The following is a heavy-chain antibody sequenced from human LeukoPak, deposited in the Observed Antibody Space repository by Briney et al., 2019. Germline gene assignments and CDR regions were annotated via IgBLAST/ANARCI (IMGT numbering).Heavy chain of an antibody. V-gene: IGHV3-23*01. J-gene: IGHJ4*02. CDR2: ISSSGGST. Sequence: GGSLRLSCAASGFTFNTYVVSWVRQAPGKGLEWVSAISSSGGSTYYADSVKGRFTISRDNSKNTLYFQMNSLRAEDTAVYYCAKRSTDLGYCSGGSCYEFSNWGQGTLVTVSS. CDR3: AKRSTDLGYCSGGSCYEFSN. CDR1: GFTFNTYV. D-gene: IGHD2-15*01.